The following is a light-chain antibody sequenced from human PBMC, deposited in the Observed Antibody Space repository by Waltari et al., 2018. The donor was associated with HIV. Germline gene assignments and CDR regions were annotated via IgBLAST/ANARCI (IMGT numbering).Light chain of an antibody. CDR2: GKN. CDR3: NSRDSSGNHLRV. Sequence: SSALTQDPAVSVALGQTVRITCQGASLSSYYASWSQQKPGQAPVLVIYGKNNRPSGIPDRFSGSSSGNTASLTITGAQAEDEADYYCNSRDSSGNHLRVFGGGTKLTVL. CDR1: SLSSYY. J-gene: IGLJ3*02. V-gene: IGLV3-19*01.